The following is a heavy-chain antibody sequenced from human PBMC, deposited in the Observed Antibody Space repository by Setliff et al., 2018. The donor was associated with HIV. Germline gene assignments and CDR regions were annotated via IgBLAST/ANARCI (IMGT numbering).Heavy chain of an antibody. V-gene: IGHV3-7*05. CDR2: IKEDGSEQ. J-gene: IGHJ4*02. Sequence: LRLSCAASGFSISDFWMSWVRQAPGKGLEWVANIKEDGSEQYYMDSVKGRFTISRDNAKNSLYLQMSRLRAEDTAVYYCARDVAVASFFNYWGQGTLVTVSS. CDR3: ARDVAVASFFNY. D-gene: IGHD6-19*01. CDR1: GFSISDFW.